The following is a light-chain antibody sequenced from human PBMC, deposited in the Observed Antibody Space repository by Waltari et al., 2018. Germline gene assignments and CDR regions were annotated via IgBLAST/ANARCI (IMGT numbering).Light chain of an antibody. CDR2: GTS. J-gene: IGKJ2*01. CDR3: QQYNNWPPT. CDR1: QSVTSI. V-gene: IGKV3-15*01. Sequence: EIVMTQSPATLSVSPGERATISCRASQSVTSILAWYQQKPGQAPRLLNYGTSTRATGIPDRFSGSGSGAEFTLTISSLQSEDFAVYYCQQYNNWPPTFGQGTKLEIK.